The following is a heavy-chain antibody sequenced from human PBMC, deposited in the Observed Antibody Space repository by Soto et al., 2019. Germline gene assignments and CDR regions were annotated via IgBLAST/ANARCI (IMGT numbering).Heavy chain of an antibody. Sequence: QVQLVESGGGVVQPGRSLRLSCAASGFTFSSYGMHWVRQAPGKGLEWVAVISYDGSNKYYADSVKGRFTISRDNSKNTLYLQMNSLRAEDTAVYYCAKGAPIIAAVFGDYWGQGTLVTVSS. V-gene: IGHV3-30*18. CDR3: AKGAPIIAAVFGDY. CDR1: GFTFSSYG. CDR2: ISYDGSNK. J-gene: IGHJ4*02. D-gene: IGHD6-6*01.